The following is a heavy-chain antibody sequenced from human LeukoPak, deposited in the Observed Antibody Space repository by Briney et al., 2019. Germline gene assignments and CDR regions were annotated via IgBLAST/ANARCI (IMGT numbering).Heavy chain of an antibody. Sequence: GGSLRLTCAASGFTFSSYAMSWVRQAPGKGLEWVSAISGSGGSTYHADSVKGRLTSSRDNSKNTLYLQMNSLRAEDTAVYYCAKGSVTTVSYYYGMDVWGQGTTVTVSS. CDR1: GFTFSSYA. J-gene: IGHJ6*02. V-gene: IGHV3-23*01. D-gene: IGHD4-17*01. CDR3: AKGSVTTVSYYYGMDV. CDR2: ISGSGGST.